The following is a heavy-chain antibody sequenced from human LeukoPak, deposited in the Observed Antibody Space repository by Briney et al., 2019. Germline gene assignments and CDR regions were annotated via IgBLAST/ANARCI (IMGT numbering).Heavy chain of an antibody. CDR2: IYSGGST. V-gene: IGHV3-53*01. CDR3: ARDFQDAFDI. CDR1: ESTFSSYA. J-gene: IGHJ3*02. Sequence: GGSLRLSCAASESTFSSYAMSWVRQAPGKGLEWVSVIYSGGSTYYADSVKGRFTISRDNSKNTLYLQMNSLRTEDTAMYYCARDFQDAFDIWGQGTMVTVSS.